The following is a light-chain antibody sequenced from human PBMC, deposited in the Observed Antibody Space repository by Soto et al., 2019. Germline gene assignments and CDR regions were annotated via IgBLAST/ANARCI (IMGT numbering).Light chain of an antibody. CDR2: GAS. V-gene: IGKV3-20*01. CDR3: QQYGGTPPNT. J-gene: IGKJ4*01. Sequence: EIVLTQSPGTLSLSPGERATLSCRASQIVRSTYLSWSQQKPGPAPRLLIYGASTRATGIPDRFSGSGSGTGFTLTISGLEPEDVALYYCQQYGGTPPNTFGGGTKVEV. CDR1: QIVRSTY.